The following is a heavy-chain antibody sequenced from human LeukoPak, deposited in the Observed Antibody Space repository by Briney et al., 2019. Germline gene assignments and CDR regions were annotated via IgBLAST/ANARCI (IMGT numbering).Heavy chain of an antibody. V-gene: IGHV1-18*01. J-gene: IGHJ4*02. Sequence: GASVKVSCKASGYTFTSYGISWVRQAPGQGLEWMGWISAYNGNTNYAQKFQGRVTITTDESTSTAYMELSSLRSEDTAVYYCARVLEWELDYWGQGTPVTVSS. D-gene: IGHD1-26*01. CDR3: ARVLEWELDY. CDR2: ISAYNGNT. CDR1: GYTFTSYG.